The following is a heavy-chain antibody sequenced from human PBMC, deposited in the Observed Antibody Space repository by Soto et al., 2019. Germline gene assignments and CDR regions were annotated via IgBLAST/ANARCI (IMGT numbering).Heavy chain of an antibody. V-gene: IGHV3-21*01. CDR2: ISSSSSYI. J-gene: IGHJ6*02. D-gene: IGHD6-6*01. CDR1: GFTFSSYS. Sequence: EVQLVESGGGLVKPGGSLRLSCAASGFTFSSYSMNWVRQAPGKGLEWVSSISSSSSYIYYADSVKGRFTISRDNAKNSLYLQMNSLRAGDTAVYYCARDRGIAARPPHYYYYYGMDVWGQGTTVTVSS. CDR3: ARDRGIAARPPHYYYYYGMDV.